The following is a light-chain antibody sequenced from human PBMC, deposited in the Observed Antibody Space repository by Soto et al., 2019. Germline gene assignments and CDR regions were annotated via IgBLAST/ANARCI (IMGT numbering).Light chain of an antibody. V-gene: IGKV1-9*01. CDR2: GAS. CDR3: QQFYSYPFT. CDR1: QGISNH. J-gene: IGKJ3*01. Sequence: DIPLTQSPSFLSASVGERVTITCRASQGISNHFAWFQQKPGKAPRLLIFGASTLLSGVPSRFSGSGSGTEFTLTISSLQPEDFATYFCQQFYSYPFTFGPGTNVDVK.